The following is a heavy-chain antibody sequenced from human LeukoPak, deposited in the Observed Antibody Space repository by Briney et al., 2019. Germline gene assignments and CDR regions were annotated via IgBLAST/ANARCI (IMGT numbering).Heavy chain of an antibody. J-gene: IGHJ4*02. CDR2: ITSSGSHM. Sequence: GGSLRPSCAASGFTFRSYSMNWVRQAPGKRLEWLSSITSSGSHMYYADSVKGRFTISRDNAKSSLYLQMNSLSAEDTAVYYCASFMTTVTIPDYWGQGTLVIVSS. CDR1: GFTFRSYS. V-gene: IGHV3-21*01. D-gene: IGHD4-17*01. CDR3: ASFMTTVTIPDY.